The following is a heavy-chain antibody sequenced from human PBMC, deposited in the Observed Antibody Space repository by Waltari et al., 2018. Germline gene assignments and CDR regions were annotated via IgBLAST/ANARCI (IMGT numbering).Heavy chain of an antibody. V-gene: IGHV4-39*07. D-gene: IGHD2-8*01. CDR2: IYYSGDT. CDR3: ASGRGYTNGWDY. J-gene: IGHJ4*02. CDR1: GGSISSSNYY. Sequence: QPLLQESGPGLVKPSETLSLTCSVSGGSISSSNYYWSWIRQPPGKGLEWIGNIYYSGDTYYNPSLKSRVTISLDTSKNQFSLKLRSVIAADTAVYFCASGRGYTNGWDYWGQGTLVTVSS.